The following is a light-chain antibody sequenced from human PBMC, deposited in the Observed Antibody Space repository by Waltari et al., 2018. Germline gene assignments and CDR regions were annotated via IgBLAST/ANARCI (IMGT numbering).Light chain of an antibody. J-gene: IGKJ1*01. Sequence: DIQMTQSPSALSASVGDRVPITCRASQSISSYLNWYQQKPGKAPKLLIYAASSLQSGVPSRFSGSGSGTDFTLTISSLQPEDFATYYCQQSYSTLPAFGQGTKVEIK. CDR3: QQSYSTLPA. V-gene: IGKV1-39*01. CDR1: QSISSY. CDR2: AAS.